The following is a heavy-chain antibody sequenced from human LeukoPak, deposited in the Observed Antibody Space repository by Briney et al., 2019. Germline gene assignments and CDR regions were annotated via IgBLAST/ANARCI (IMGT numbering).Heavy chain of an antibody. J-gene: IGHJ4*02. V-gene: IGHV3-23*01. CDR1: GFTFSTYA. D-gene: IGHD5-18*01. Sequence: GGSLRLSCAASGFTFSTYAMSWVRQAPGKGLEWVSVISGSGGNTYYPDSVKGRFTISRDNSENTLYLRMNSLRAEDTAVYYCAKSEGGVNTAMAYWGQGTLVTVSS. CDR2: ISGSGGNT. CDR3: AKSEGGVNTAMAY.